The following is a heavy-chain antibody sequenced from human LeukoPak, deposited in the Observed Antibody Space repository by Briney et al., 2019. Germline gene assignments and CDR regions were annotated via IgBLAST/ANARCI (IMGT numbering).Heavy chain of an antibody. D-gene: IGHD5-12*01. V-gene: IGHV4-59*02. Sequence: SETLSFTCTVSGGSVSSYYWSWIRQSPGKGLEWIGYIHHSGGTNYNPSLKSRAAISVETSKNQFSLKLRSVTAADTAVYYCARDGASGVDIVAHTFDYWGQGTLVTVSS. J-gene: IGHJ4*02. CDR1: GGSVSSYY. CDR3: ARDGASGVDIVAHTFDY. CDR2: IHHSGGT.